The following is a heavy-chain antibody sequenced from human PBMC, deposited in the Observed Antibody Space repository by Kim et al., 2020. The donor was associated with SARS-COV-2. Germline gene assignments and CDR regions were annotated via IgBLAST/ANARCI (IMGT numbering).Heavy chain of an antibody. D-gene: IGHD3-16*01. V-gene: IGHV4-59*08. CDR1: GGSISSYY. J-gene: IGHJ5*02. CDR2: IYYSGST. Sequence: SETLSLTCTVSGGSISSYYWSWIRQPPGKGLEWIGYIYYSGSTNYNPSLKSRVTISVDTSKNQFSLKLSSVTAADTAVYYCARHGGDGVLSGNWFDPWGQGTLVTVSS. CDR3: ARHGGDGVLSGNWFDP.